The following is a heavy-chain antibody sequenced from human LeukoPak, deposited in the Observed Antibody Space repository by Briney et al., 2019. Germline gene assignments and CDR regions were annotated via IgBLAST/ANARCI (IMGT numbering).Heavy chain of an antibody. Sequence: SETLSLTCAVYGGSFSGYYWSWIRQPPGKGLEWIGEINHSGRTTYNPSLKSRVTTSVKTSKNQFSLKLSSVTAADTAVYYCARVTGYMIEDYFDYWGQGTLVTVSS. J-gene: IGHJ4*02. CDR3: ARVTGYMIEDYFDY. V-gene: IGHV4-34*01. CDR2: INHSGRT. D-gene: IGHD3-22*01. CDR1: GGSFSGYY.